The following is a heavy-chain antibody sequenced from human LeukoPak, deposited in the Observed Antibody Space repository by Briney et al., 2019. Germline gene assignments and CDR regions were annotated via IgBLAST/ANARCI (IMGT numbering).Heavy chain of an antibody. CDR1: GFGLSDYA. J-gene: IGHJ4*02. D-gene: IGHD6-19*01. V-gene: IGHV3-23*01. CDR2: LSGSGVRT. Sequence: GGSLRLSCEASGFGLSDYAMNWVRQAPGKGLEWVSGLSGSGVRTDYADSAKGRFTVSRDISKDTLYLQMNDLRAEDTAVYYCAKAEGYSTGWFSYWGQGTLVTVSS. CDR3: AKAEGYSTGWFSY.